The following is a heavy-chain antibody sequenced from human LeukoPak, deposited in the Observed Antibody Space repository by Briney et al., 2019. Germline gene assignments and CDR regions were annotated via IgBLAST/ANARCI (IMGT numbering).Heavy chain of an antibody. CDR1: GYSISSGYY. CDR2: IYHSGST. CDR3: ARMMRGGATPYYYYGLDV. Sequence: SETLSLTCTVSGYSISSGYYWGWIRQPPGKGLEWIGSIYHSGSTYYNLSLKSRVTISVDTSKNQFSLKLSSVTAADTAVYYCARMMRGGATPYYYYGLDVWGQGTTVTVSS. V-gene: IGHV4-38-2*02. D-gene: IGHD1-26*01. J-gene: IGHJ6*02.